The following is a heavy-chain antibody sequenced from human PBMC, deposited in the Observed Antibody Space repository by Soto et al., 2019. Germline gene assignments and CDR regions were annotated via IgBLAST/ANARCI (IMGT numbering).Heavy chain of an antibody. J-gene: IGHJ4*02. CDR3: ARAVAVPADFDF. D-gene: IGHD6-19*01. CDR1: GYTFTAYA. CDR2: INAGNGNT. Sequence: QVQLVQSGAEEKKPGASVKVSCKASGYTFTAYAMHWVRQAPGQRLEWMGWINAGNGNTKYSQKFQGRVTITRDTSASTAYMELSSLRSEDTAVYYCARAVAVPADFDFWGQGALVTVSS. V-gene: IGHV1-3*05.